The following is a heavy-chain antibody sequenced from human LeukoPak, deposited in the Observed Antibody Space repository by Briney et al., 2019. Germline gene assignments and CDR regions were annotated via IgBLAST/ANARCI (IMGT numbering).Heavy chain of an antibody. D-gene: IGHD2-15*01. V-gene: IGHV4-38-2*02. CDR1: GYSISSGYY. J-gene: IGHJ3*02. Sequence: PSETLSLTCAVSGYSISSGYYWGWIRQPPGKGLEWIGSIYHSGSTYYNPSLKRRVTISVDTSKHQFSLKLSSVTAAATAVYYCARDCWCSSNSCYGVGSGGSCYSGPFDIWGQGTMVTVSS. CDR2: IYHSGST. CDR3: ARDCWCSSNSCYGVGSGGSCYSGPFDI.